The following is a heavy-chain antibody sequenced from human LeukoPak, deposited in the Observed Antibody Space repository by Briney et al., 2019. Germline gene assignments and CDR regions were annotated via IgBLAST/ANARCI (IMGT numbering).Heavy chain of an antibody. CDR2: IYNSGST. D-gene: IGHD2-21*02. Sequence: PSETLSLTCTVSGGSISIYYWSWIRQPPGKGLEWIGYIYNSGSTNYNPSLKSRVTISVDTSKNQFSLNLGSVTAADTAVYYCARCASVRWGGGDCFSAFDIWGQGTMVTVSS. V-gene: IGHV4-59*01. CDR1: GGSISIYY. CDR3: ARCASVRWGGGDCFSAFDI. J-gene: IGHJ3*02.